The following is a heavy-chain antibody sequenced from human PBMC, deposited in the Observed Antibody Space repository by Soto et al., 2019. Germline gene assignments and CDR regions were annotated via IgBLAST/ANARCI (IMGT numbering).Heavy chain of an antibody. D-gene: IGHD4-17*01. V-gene: IGHV3-66*01. CDR3: ARGYGTRDYRRISVNYYYYYYMDV. J-gene: IGHJ6*03. Sequence: GGSLRLSCAASGFTVSSNYMSWVRQAPGKGLEWVSVIYSGGSTYYADSVKGRFTISRGNSKNTLYLQMNSLRAEDTAVYYCARGYGTRDYRRISVNYYYYYYMDVWGKGTTVTVSS. CDR2: IYSGGST. CDR1: GFTVSSNY.